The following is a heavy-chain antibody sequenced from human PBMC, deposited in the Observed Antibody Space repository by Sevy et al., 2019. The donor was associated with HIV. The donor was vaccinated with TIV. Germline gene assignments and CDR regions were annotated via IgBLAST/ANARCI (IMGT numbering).Heavy chain of an antibody. Sequence: GGSLRLSCAASGFTFSNYNMNWVRQAPGKGLEWVSYINSGSSTIYYADSVKGRLTISRDNAKNSLYLQMNSLRDEDTAVYYCASWHYYSSGDVFDIWGQGTMVTVSS. CDR1: GFTFSNYN. J-gene: IGHJ3*02. CDR3: ASWHYYSSGDVFDI. D-gene: IGHD3-22*01. CDR2: INSGSSTI. V-gene: IGHV3-48*02.